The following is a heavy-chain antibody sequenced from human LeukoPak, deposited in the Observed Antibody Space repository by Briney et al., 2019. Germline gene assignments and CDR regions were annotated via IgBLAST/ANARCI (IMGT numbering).Heavy chain of an antibody. CDR3: ARGLRHFDWLSAFDI. Sequence: PSETLALTCAVSGGSISSGGYSWSWIRQPPGKGLEWIGYIYHSGSTYYNPSLKSRVTISVDRSKNQFSLKLSSVTAADTAVYYCARGLRHFDWLSAFDIWGQGTMVTVSS. D-gene: IGHD3-9*01. CDR2: IYHSGST. J-gene: IGHJ3*02. CDR1: GGSISSGGYS. V-gene: IGHV4-30-2*01.